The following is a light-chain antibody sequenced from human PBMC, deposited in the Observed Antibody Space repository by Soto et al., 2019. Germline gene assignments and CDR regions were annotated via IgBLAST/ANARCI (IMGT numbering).Light chain of an antibody. CDR2: ATS. Sequence: AIQMTQFPSSLSASVGDRVTITCPASQDIRSDLGWYQQRPGKAPQLLIYATSSLQSGVPSRFSGSGSGTDFTLTITSLQPEDFATYHCLQDNKYPLTFGGGTKVDNK. J-gene: IGKJ4*01. CDR3: LQDNKYPLT. V-gene: IGKV1-6*01. CDR1: QDIRSD.